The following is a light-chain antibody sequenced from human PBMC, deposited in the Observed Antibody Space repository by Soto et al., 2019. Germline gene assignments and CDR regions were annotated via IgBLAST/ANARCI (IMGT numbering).Light chain of an antibody. CDR3: QQYYGFPPT. V-gene: IGKV4-1*01. CDR2: WAS. Sequence: DIVMTQSPDSLAVSLGARATINCKSSQNVLYSLDNRDYLAWYQQKPGQPPKLLISWASTRESGVPDRFSGSGSGTDFTLTISSLQAEDVAVYYCQQYYGFPPTLGQGTKVEIK. J-gene: IGKJ1*01. CDR1: QNVLYSLDNRDY.